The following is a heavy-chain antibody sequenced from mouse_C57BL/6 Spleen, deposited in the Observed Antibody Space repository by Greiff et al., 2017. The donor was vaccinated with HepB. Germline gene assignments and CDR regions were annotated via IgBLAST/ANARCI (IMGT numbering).Heavy chain of an antibody. CDR3: AREDSTMVMKGFAY. D-gene: IGHD2-1*01. Sequence: QVQLKESGAELVRPGTSVKVSCKASGYAFTNYLIEWVKQRPGQGLEWIGVINPGSGGTNYNEKFKGKATLTADKSSSTAYMQLSSLTSEDSAVYFCAREDSTMVMKGFAYWGKGTLVTVSA. CDR2: INPGSGGT. V-gene: IGHV1-54*01. CDR1: GYAFTNYL. J-gene: IGHJ3*01.